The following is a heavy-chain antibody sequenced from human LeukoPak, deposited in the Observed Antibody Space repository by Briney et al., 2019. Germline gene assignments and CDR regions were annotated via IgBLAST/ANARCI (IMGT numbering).Heavy chain of an antibody. CDR1: RFTFSSFW. V-gene: IGHV3-7*01. D-gene: IGHD5-24*01. Sequence: GGSLRLSCAASRFTFSSFWMCWVRQAPGKGLEWVANIKEDGSATYYVDSVRGRFTISRDNAKNSLYLQMNSLGLEDTAIYYCARDTGFNTFDIWGQGTMVSVSS. J-gene: IGHJ3*02. CDR2: IKEDGSAT. CDR3: ARDTGFNTFDI.